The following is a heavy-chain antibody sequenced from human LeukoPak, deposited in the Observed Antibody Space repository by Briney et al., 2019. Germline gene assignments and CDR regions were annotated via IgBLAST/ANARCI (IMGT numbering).Heavy chain of an antibody. V-gene: IGHV3-23*01. Sequence: PGGSLRLSCAASGFTFSSYAVSWVRQAPGKGLEWVSAISGSGGSTYYADSVKGRFTISRDNSKNTLYLQMNSLRAEDTAVYYCAKPRDIVVVPAAISYWGQGTLVTVSS. J-gene: IGHJ4*02. CDR2: ISGSGGST. D-gene: IGHD2-2*02. CDR3: AKPRDIVVVPAAISY. CDR1: GFTFSSYA.